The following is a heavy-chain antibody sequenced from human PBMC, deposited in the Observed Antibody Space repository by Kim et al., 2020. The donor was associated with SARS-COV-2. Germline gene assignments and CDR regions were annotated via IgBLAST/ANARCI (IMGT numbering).Heavy chain of an antibody. D-gene: IGHD4-17*01. CDR2: ISSSSSTI. CDR1: GFTFSSYS. J-gene: IGHJ6*03. V-gene: IGHV3-48*02. CDR3: ATAPPNYGDPYYYYYYYMDV. Sequence: GGSLRLSCAASGFTFSSYSMNWVRQAPGKGLEWVSYISSSSSTIYYADSVKGRFTISRDNAKNSLYLQMNSLRDEDTAVYYCATAPPNYGDPYYYYYYYMDVWGKGTTVTVSS.